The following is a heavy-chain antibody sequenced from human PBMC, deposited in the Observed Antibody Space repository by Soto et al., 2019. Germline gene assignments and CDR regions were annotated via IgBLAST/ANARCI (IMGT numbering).Heavy chain of an antibody. Sequence: SETLSLTCVVSGGSFSTYYYNWIRQSPGKGLEWIGEVNHSGSNNYSPSLKSRVTMSLDTSKNQFSLKPTSVTAADTAVYYCARGGSNDWQVAFDIWGQGTMVTVSS. J-gene: IGHJ3*02. D-gene: IGHD3-9*01. CDR2: VNHSGSN. V-gene: IGHV4-34*01. CDR3: ARGGSNDWQVAFDI. CDR1: GGSFSTYY.